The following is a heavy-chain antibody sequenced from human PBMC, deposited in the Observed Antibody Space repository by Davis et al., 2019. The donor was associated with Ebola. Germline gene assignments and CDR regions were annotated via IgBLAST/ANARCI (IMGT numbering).Heavy chain of an antibody. Sequence: GESLKISCAASGFTFSTYWMSWVRQAPGKGLVWVSRISGEGSTTKYADSVKGRFTISRDNAKNTLYLQMNSLRAEDTAVYYCARGATVTTTPLDYWGQGTLVTVSS. CDR3: ARGATVTTTPLDY. D-gene: IGHD4-11*01. CDR1: GFTFSTYW. V-gene: IGHV3-74*03. CDR2: ISGEGSTT. J-gene: IGHJ4*02.